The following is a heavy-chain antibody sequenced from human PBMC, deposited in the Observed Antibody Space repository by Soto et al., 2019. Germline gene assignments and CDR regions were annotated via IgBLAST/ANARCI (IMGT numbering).Heavy chain of an antibody. J-gene: IGHJ5*02. CDR1: VGSIRNFYYY. Sequence: SETLSLTCTFSVGSIRNFYYYWSWIRQLPGKGLEWIGNIYYIVTTSYNPSLKSRVTISIDTSKNQFSMKLRSVVEADTAIYYCAKNEQHRPWLDQWGQRALVTVSS. CDR2: IYYIVTT. V-gene: IGHV4-30-4*02. CDR3: AKNEQHRPWLDQ.